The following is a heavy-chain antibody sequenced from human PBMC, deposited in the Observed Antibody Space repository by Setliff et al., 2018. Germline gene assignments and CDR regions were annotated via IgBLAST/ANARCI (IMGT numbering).Heavy chain of an antibody. V-gene: IGHV4-59*11. CDR2: IYYSGST. CDR1: GGSISSHY. D-gene: IGHD3-22*01. J-gene: IGHJ1*01. Sequence: SETLSLTCTVSGGSISSHYWSWIRQPPGKGLEWIGSIYYSGSTNYNPSLKSRVTISVDTSKNQFSLKLSSVTAADTAVYYCARDLGYYDIGSWGQGTLVTAPQ. CDR3: ARDLGYYDIGS.